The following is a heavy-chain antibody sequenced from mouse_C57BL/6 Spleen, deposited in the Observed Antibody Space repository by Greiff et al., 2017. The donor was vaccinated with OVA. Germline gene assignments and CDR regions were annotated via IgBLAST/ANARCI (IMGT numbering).Heavy chain of an antibody. CDR3: ARGDYGSSYENWYFDV. CDR2: INPNYGTT. V-gene: IGHV1-39*01. Sequence: EVQVVESGPELVKPGASVKISCKASGYSFTDYNMNWVKQSNGKSLEWIGVINPNYGTTSYNQKFKGKATLTVDRSSSTAYMQLNSLTSEDSAVYYCARGDYGSSYENWYFDVWGTGTTVTVSS. J-gene: IGHJ1*03. D-gene: IGHD1-1*01. CDR1: GYSFTDYN.